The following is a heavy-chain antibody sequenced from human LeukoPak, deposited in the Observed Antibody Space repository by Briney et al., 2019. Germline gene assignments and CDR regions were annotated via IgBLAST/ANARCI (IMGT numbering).Heavy chain of an antibody. CDR2: IYYSGST. CDR3: ARDSRWSWFDP. V-gene: IGHV4-61*08. Sequence: SETLSLTCTVSGGSISSGGYYWSWIRQPPGKGLEWIGYIYYSGSTNYNPSLKSRVTISVDTSKNQFSLKLSSVTAADTAVYYCARDSRWSWFDPWGQGTLVTVSS. CDR1: GGSISSGGYY. D-gene: IGHD2-15*01. J-gene: IGHJ5*02.